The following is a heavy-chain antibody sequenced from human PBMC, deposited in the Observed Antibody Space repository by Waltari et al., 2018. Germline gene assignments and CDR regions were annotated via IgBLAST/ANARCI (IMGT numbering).Heavy chain of an antibody. D-gene: IGHD2-15*01. Sequence: QLQLQQSGPGLVKPSESLSPTCAVPGDSMNRNYWRVWVRQPPGKGLEWIGQIHGSGRTNYNPPRERRVTVSIDTSNNQFSLKVSYATAADTAVYYCARDRGRGLYLDSWGQGTLVTVSP. J-gene: IGHJ4*02. CDR1: GDSMNRNYW. CDR2: IHGSGRT. CDR3: ARDRGRGLYLDS. V-gene: IGHV4-4*02.